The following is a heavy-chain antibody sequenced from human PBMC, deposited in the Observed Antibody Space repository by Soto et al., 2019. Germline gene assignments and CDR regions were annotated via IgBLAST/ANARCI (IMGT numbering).Heavy chain of an antibody. CDR3: AREDRRITIFGVVPRAFDI. CDR2: IYYSGST. J-gene: IGHJ3*02. V-gene: IGHV4-39*01. CDR1: GGSISSSSYY. D-gene: IGHD3-3*01. Sequence: SETLSLTCTVSGGSISSSSYYWGWIRQPPGKGLEWIGSIYYSGSTYYNPSLKSRVTISVDTSKNQFSLKLNSVTAADTAVYYCAREDRRITIFGVVPRAFDIWGQGTMVTVSS.